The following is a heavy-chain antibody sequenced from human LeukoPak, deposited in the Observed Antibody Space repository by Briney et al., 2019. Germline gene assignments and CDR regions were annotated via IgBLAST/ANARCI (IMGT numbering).Heavy chain of an antibody. Sequence: HSGGSLRLSCAASGFTVSSNYMSWVRQAPGKGLEWVANMNPDGSEKEYAVSVKGRFTISRDNAKNSLYLQMNSLRAEDTAVYYCAGEYQLLYAPYYYYMDVWGKGTTVTVSS. J-gene: IGHJ6*03. CDR2: MNPDGSEK. CDR3: AGEYQLLYAPYYYYMDV. CDR1: GFTVSSNY. V-gene: IGHV3-7*01. D-gene: IGHD2-2*02.